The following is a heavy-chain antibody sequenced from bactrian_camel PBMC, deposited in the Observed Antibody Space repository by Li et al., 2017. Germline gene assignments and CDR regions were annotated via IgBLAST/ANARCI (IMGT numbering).Heavy chain of an antibody. D-gene: IGHD7*01. Sequence: DVQLVESGEGSVQAGGSLKLSCSASGYRLDGSECVGWFREAPGKGREGVASIRDGGATTNYASSVKGRFTISQDNAKNTVYLQMNRLKPEDTAMYFCAAKLRSGGTCDNPNDDDYAWGRGTQVTVS. CDR1: GYRLDGSEC. J-gene: IGHJ6*01. V-gene: IGHV3S40*01. CDR3: AAKLRSGGTCDNPNDDDYA. CDR2: IRDGGATT.